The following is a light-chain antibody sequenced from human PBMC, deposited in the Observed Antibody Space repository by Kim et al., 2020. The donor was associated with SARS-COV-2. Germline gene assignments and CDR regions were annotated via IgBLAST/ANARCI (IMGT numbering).Light chain of an antibody. J-gene: IGLJ2*01. CDR1: KLGGNS. CDR2: YDS. V-gene: IGLV3-21*04. Sequence: RGKTARITCGGNKLGGNSGHGYQHKPDQAPVLVIYYDSDRPSGIPERFSGSNSGNAATLTISRVEAGDEADYYCQVWDSSSDHQEFGGGTQLTVL. CDR3: QVWDSSSDHQE.